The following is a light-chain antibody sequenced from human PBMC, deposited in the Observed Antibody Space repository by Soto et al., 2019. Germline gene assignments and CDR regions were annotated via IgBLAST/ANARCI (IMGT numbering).Light chain of an antibody. V-gene: IGKV1D-13*01. CDR1: QGIRND. Sequence: AIQMTQSPSSLSASVGDRVTITCLASQGIRNDLGWYQQKPGKAPKVLIYDASNLESGVPSRFSGSGSGTEFTLTISSLQPDDFATYYCQQYNNYPRTFGQGTKVDIK. CDR3: QQYNNYPRT. J-gene: IGKJ1*01. CDR2: DAS.